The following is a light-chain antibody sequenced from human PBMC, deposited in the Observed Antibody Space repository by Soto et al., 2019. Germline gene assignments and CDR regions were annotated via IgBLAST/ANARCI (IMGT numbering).Light chain of an antibody. CDR3: QQYDSLPYT. CDR2: GAS. J-gene: IGKJ2*01. CDR1: QDINDY. V-gene: IGKV1-33*01. Sequence: EIQMTQSPSSLSASLGDRVTITCQASQDINDYSNWYQQKPGKAPRLLIYGASFLEVGVPSRFSGSGYGTHFTLPISSLQPEDVATYYCQQYDSLPYTFGQGTRLEIK.